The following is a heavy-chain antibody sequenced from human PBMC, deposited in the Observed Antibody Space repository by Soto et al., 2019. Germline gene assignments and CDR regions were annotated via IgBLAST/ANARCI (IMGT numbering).Heavy chain of an antibody. J-gene: IGHJ4*02. D-gene: IGHD1-7*01. V-gene: IGHV3-30-3*01. Sequence: QVQLVESGGGVVQPGRSLRLSCAASGFTVSYFGLHWVRQAPGKGLEWVAFISSDGGKAYYADSMKGRFTISRDNSKNTLDLHMNSLKPEDTAVYYCARDWAWNYDYWGQGTLVTVSS. CDR3: ARDWAWNYDY. CDR1: GFTVSYFG. CDR2: ISSDGGKA.